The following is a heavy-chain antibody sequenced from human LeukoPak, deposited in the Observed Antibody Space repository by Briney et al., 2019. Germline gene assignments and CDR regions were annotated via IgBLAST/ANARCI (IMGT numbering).Heavy chain of an antibody. J-gene: IGHJ4*02. CDR3: AKTQDGGRYYYDSSGYTKDY. D-gene: IGHD3-22*01. V-gene: IGHV3-23*01. Sequence: PGGPLRLSCAASGFTFSSYAMSWVRQAPGKGLEWVSAISGSGGSTYYADSVKGRFTISRDNSKNTLYLQMNSLRAEDTAVYYCAKTQDGGRYYYDSSGYTKDYWGQGTLVTVSS. CDR2: ISGSGGST. CDR1: GFTFSSYA.